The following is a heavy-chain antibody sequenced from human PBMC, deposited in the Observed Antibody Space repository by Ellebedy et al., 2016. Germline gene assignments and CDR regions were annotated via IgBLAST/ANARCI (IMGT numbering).Heavy chain of an antibody. Sequence: GESLKISCAASGSTFSTYWMTWVRQAPGKGLEWVANIKQDGSEKYYVDSVKGRFTISRDNAKNSLYLQMNSLRAEETALYYCARDSSPYSSGWLDAFDVWGQGTMVTVSS. V-gene: IGHV3-7*01. CDR3: ARDSSPYSSGWLDAFDV. J-gene: IGHJ3*01. CDR1: GSTFSTYW. D-gene: IGHD6-19*01. CDR2: IKQDGSEK.